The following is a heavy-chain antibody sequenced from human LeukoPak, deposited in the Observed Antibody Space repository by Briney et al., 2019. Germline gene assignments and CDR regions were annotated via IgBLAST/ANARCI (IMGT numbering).Heavy chain of an antibody. J-gene: IGHJ5*02. CDR2: VNESGGT. Sequence: PSETLSLTCAVYIDSFSNYHCNWIRQTPAKGMECIGEVNESGGTNISPSLRSRVILSVDTSKNQFSLKLISVTVADTAIYYCARGQGATVPQVGKNWFDPWGQGTRVTVSS. CDR3: ARGQGATVPQVGKNWFDP. V-gene: IGHV4-34*01. CDR1: IDSFSNYH. D-gene: IGHD1-26*01.